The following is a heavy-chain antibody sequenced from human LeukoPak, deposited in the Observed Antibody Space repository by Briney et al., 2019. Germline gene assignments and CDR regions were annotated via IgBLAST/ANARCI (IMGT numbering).Heavy chain of an antibody. D-gene: IGHD1-14*01. CDR1: GGSLSGYY. Sequence: SETLSLTCAVYGGSLSGYYWSWIRQPPGKGLEWIGEINHSGSTNYNPSLKSRVTISVDTSKNQFSLKLSSVTAADTAVYYCVSGPARTWFDPWGQGILVTVSS. CDR3: VSGPARTWFDP. CDR2: INHSGST. V-gene: IGHV4-34*01. J-gene: IGHJ5*02.